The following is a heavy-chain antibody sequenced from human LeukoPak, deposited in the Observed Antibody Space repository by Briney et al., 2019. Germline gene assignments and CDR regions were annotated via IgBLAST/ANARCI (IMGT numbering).Heavy chain of an antibody. CDR2: ISSSGSTI. CDR1: GFTFSSYE. D-gene: IGHD2-21*02. V-gene: IGHV3-48*03. CDR3: ARGPCGGDCYRSGSLDY. J-gene: IGHJ4*02. Sequence: GGSLRLSCAASGFTFSSYEMNWVRQAPGKGLEWVSYISSSGSTIYYADSVKGRFTISRDNAKNSLYLQMNSLRAEDTAVYYCARGPCGGDCYRSGSLDYWGQGTLVTVSS.